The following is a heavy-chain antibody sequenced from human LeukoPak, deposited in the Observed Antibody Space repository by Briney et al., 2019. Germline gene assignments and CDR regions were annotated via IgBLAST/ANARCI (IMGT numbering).Heavy chain of an antibody. CDR2: ISSGGSSL. CDR3: ARNLVGATFDY. CDR1: GFIFSDYY. D-gene: IGHD1-26*01. J-gene: IGHJ4*02. Sequence: GGSLRLSCTASGFIFSDYYMTWIRQAPGKGLEWVSYISSGGSSLYYADSAKGRFTISRDNAKISLYLQMNSLRDEDTAVYYCARNLVGATFDYWGQGTLVTVSS. V-gene: IGHV3-11*01.